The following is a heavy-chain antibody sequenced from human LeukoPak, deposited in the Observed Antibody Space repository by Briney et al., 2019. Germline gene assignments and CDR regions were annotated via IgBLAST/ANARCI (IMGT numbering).Heavy chain of an antibody. CDR1: GGTFSSYA. CDR3: ARVNCSSTSCYVDYYYYYYMDV. D-gene: IGHD2-2*01. CDR2: ISAYNGNT. Sequence: ASVKVSCKASGGTFSSYAISWVRQAPGQGLEWMGWISAYNGNTNYAQILQGRLTMTTDTSTSTAYMELRSLRSDDTAVYYCARVNCSSTSCYVDYYYYYYMDVWGKGTTVTVSS. V-gene: IGHV1-18*01. J-gene: IGHJ6*03.